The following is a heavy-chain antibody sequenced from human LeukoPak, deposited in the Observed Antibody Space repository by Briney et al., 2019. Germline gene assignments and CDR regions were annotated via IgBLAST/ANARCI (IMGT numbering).Heavy chain of an antibody. V-gene: IGHV3-9*01. CDR3: AKDADIAVAGTDSLFDY. J-gene: IGHJ4*02. CDR1: GFTFDDYA. D-gene: IGHD6-19*01. Sequence: PGRSLRLSCAASGFTFDDYAMHWVRQAPGKGLEWVSGISWNSGSIGYADSVKGRFTISRDNSKNTLYLQMNSLRAEDTAVYYCAKDADIAVAGTDSLFDYWGQGTLVTVSS. CDR2: ISWNSGSI.